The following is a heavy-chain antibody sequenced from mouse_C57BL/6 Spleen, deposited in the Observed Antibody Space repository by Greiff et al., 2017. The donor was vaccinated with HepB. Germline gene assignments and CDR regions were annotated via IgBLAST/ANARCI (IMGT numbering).Heavy chain of an antibody. D-gene: IGHD1-3*01. CDR3: ARFGSLYYYFDY. CDR2: IYPGDGDT. V-gene: IGHV1-80*01. J-gene: IGHJ2*01. Sequence: VQLQQSGAELVKPGASVKISCKASGYAFSSYWMNWVKQRPGEGLEWIGQIYPGDGDTNYNGKFKGKATLTADKSSSTAYMQLSSLTSEDSAVYFCARFGSLYYYFDYWGQGTTLTVSS. CDR1: GYAFSSYW.